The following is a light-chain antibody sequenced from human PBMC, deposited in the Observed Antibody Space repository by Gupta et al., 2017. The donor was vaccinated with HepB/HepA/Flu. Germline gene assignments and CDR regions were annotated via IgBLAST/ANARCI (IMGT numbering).Light chain of an antibody. CDR2: WAS. CDR3: QQYLNGPLT. V-gene: IGKV4-1*01. Sequence: DVVVTTSSSSLPVAMPAKATTNCKSSQSVLYSSNKKNYLAWYQQKPGQPPKLLIYWASTRESGVPDRFSGSGSGTDFTLTISRLQAEDVGVYYCQQYLNGPLTFGGGTKVEIK. CDR1: QSVLYSSNKKNY. J-gene: IGKJ4*01.